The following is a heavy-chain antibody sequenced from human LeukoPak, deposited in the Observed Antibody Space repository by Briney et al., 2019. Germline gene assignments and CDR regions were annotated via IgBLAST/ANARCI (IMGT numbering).Heavy chain of an antibody. D-gene: IGHD6-19*01. CDR2: ISSSGSTI. Sequence: GGSLRLSCAASGXTFSSYRMNWVRQAPGKGQEWVSYISSSGSTIYYADSVKGRFTISRDNTRNSLYLQMNSLRAEDTAVYYCARVSQWLVPYWGQGTLVTVSS. V-gene: IGHV3-48*01. CDR3: ARVSQWLVPY. J-gene: IGHJ4*02. CDR1: GXTFSSYR.